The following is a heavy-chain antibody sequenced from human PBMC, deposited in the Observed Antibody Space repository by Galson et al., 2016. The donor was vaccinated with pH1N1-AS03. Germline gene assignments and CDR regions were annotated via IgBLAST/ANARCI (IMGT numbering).Heavy chain of an antibody. CDR1: GLTVSTNY. V-gene: IGHV3-53*01. CDR3: VRSDYEDVDLQGFYFDY. D-gene: IGHD4/OR15-4a*01. Sequence: SLRLSCAASGLTVSTNYMSWVRQAPGKGLEWASTIYSGGTTYYAVSVKGRFTISRDNMKNTLSLQMSSLTAEATAVYYCVRSDYEDVDLQGFYFDYWGQGTLVTVSS. CDR2: IYSGGTT. J-gene: IGHJ4*02.